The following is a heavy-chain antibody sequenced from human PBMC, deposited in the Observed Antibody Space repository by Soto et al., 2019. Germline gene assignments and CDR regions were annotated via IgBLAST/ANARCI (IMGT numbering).Heavy chain of an antibody. D-gene: IGHD2-8*01. J-gene: IGHJ6*02. CDR2: INHSGST. CDR3: ARVIMESGLGIPYYYGMDV. Sequence: SETLSLTCAVYGGSFSGYYWSWIRQPPGKGLEWIGEINHSGSTNYNPSLKSRVTISVDTSKNQFSLKLSSVTAADTAVYYCARVIMESGLGIPYYYGMDVWGQGTTVTVSS. V-gene: IGHV4-34*01. CDR1: GGSFSGYY.